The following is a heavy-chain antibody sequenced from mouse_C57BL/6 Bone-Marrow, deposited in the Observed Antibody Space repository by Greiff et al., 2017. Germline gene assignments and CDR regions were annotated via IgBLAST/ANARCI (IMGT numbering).Heavy chain of an antibody. CDR1: GYTFTSYW. CDR2: INPSSGYT. J-gene: IGHJ4*01. D-gene: IGHD1-1*01. Sequence: VQLQQSGAELAKPGASVKLSCKASGYTFTSYWMHWVKQRPGQGLDWIGYINPSSGYTKYNQKFKDKATLTADKSSSTAYMQLSSLTYEDSAVYYCARGITTVVATDYAMDYWGQGTSVTVSS. V-gene: IGHV1-7*01. CDR3: ARGITTVVATDYAMDY.